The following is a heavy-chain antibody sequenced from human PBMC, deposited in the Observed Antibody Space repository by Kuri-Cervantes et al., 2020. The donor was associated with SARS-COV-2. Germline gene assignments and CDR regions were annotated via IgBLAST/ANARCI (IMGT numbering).Heavy chain of an antibody. V-gene: IGHV3-53*01. J-gene: IGHJ4*02. CDR2: IYSGGST. CDR3: AKMRSSGYYPDFDY. D-gene: IGHD3-22*01. CDR1: GFTVSSNY. Sequence: GESLKISCAASGFTVSSNYMSWVRQAPGKGLEWVSVIYSGGSTYYADSVKGRFTISRDNSKNTLYLQMNSLRAEDTAVYYCAKMRSSGYYPDFDYWGQGTLVTVSS.